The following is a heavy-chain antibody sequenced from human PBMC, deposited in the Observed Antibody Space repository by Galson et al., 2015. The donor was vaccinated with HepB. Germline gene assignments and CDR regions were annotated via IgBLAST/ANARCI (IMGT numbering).Heavy chain of an antibody. CDR2: INAGNGNT. CDR1: GYTFTSYA. Sequence: SVKVSCKASGYTFTSYAMHWVRQAPGQRLEWMGWINAGNGNTKYSQKFQGRVTITRDTSASTAYMELSSLRSEDTAVYYCARDRWGYCSSTSCYVYYYYGMDVWGQGTTVTVSS. V-gene: IGHV1-3*01. D-gene: IGHD2-2*01. J-gene: IGHJ6*02. CDR3: ARDRWGYCSSTSCYVYYYYGMDV.